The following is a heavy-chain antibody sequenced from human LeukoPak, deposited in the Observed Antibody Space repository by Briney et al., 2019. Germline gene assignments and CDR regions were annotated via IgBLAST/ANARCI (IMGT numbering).Heavy chain of an antibody. D-gene: IGHD1-26*01. CDR3: SRESGAFCPFGY. V-gene: IGHV4-4*02. J-gene: IGHJ4*02. Sequence: QPSGTLSLTCDVSGASISNTTLWSWVRQPPGQGLEWIGEVSLAGQTNYNPSLNGRVTMSLDESSKQLSLKLTSVTAADTAIYYCSRESGAFCPFGYWGQGTLAIVPS. CDR1: GASISNTTL. CDR2: VSLAGQT.